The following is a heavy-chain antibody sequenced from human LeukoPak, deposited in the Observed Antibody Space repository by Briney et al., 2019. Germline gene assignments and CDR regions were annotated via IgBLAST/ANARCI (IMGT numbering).Heavy chain of an antibody. CDR1: GGSISSYY. V-gene: IGHV4-59*12. J-gene: IGHJ6*02. CDR3: ARDGYCSGGSCYDYYYGMDV. Sequence: SETLSLTCSVSGGSISSYYWSWIRQSPGRGLEWIGYIHYSGTTNNNPSLQSRVTISVDKSKNQFSLKLSSVTAADTAVYYCARDGYCSGGSCYDYYYGMDVWGQGTTVTVSS. CDR2: IHYSGTT. D-gene: IGHD2-15*01.